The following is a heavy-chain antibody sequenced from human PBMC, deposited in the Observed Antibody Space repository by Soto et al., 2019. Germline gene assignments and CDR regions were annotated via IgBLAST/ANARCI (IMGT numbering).Heavy chain of an antibody. D-gene: IGHD4-17*01. V-gene: IGHV4-59*01. J-gene: IGHJ4*02. Sequence: PSETLSLTCTASGGSIRDYFWTWIRQPPGKGLEWIGYIYYSGRTNYNPSLKSRVSISVDTSKNHFSLQLRSVTAADTAVYYCERVGGDDFGYSKCFDYWGQGTLVTVSS. CDR2: IYYSGRT. CDR3: ERVGGDDFGYSKCFDY. CDR1: GGSIRDYF.